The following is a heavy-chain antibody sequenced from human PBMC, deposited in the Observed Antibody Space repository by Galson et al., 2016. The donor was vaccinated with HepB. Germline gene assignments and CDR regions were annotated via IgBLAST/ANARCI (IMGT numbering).Heavy chain of an antibody. CDR2: ISHRGSDT. D-gene: IGHD6-25*01. CDR3: ARDRTSRAAVDY. V-gene: IGHV3-11*06. Sequence: SLRLSCAASGFTFSDFYMTWIRQAPGKGLEYVSHISHRGSDTNYADSVKGRSTISRDNAKKSLYLQMSSLRAEDTAIYYCARDRTSRAAVDYWGHGTLVTVSS. CDR1: GFTFSDFY. J-gene: IGHJ4*01.